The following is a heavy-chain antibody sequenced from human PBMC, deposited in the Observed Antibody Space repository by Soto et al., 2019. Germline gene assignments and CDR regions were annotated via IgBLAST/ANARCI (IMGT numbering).Heavy chain of an antibody. V-gene: IGHV4-4*02. CDR1: GGSISSSNW. D-gene: IGHD6-13*01. Sequence: SETLSLTCAVSGGSISSSNWWSWVRQPPGKGLEWIGDIYYSGSTNYNPALKSRVTISVDKYTNQFSLKMNAVTAADTAVYYCTRHEGGAAADRPLDYWGQGTLVTVSS. CDR2: IYYSGST. J-gene: IGHJ4*02. CDR3: TRHEGGAAADRPLDY.